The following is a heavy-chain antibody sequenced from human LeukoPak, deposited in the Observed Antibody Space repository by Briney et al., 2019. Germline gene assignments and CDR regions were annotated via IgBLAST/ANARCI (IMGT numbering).Heavy chain of an antibody. J-gene: IGHJ4*02. V-gene: IGHV3-23*01. CDR1: GLSFSTYA. Sequence: PGGSLRLSCAASGLSFSTYAMSWVRQAPGKGLEWVSGIEYSSGGTYYADSVKGRFTVSRDNSKSTLYLQMSSLRAEDTAVYYCAKDYPLDSGSPSFFDYWGQGTLVTVSS. D-gene: IGHD3-10*01. CDR2: IEYSSGGT. CDR3: AKDYPLDSGSPSFFDY.